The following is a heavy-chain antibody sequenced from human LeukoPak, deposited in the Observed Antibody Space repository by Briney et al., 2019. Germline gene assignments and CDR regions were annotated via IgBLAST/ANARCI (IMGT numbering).Heavy chain of an antibody. CDR1: GYTFTSYG. Sequence: ASVKVSCKASGYTFTSYGIRWVRQAPGQGLEWMGWTSAYNGNTNYAQKLQGRVTMTTDTSTSTAYMELRSLRSDDTAVYYCARSSGDSGNYYYYGMDVWGQGTTVTVSS. D-gene: IGHD1-26*01. CDR2: TSAYNGNT. V-gene: IGHV1-18*01. CDR3: ARSSGDSGNYYYYGMDV. J-gene: IGHJ6*02.